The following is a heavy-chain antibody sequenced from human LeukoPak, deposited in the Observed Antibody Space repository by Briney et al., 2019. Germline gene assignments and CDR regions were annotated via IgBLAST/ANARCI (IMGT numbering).Heavy chain of an antibody. J-gene: IGHJ6*03. CDR3: ARQLGYCSTTICYDYYYMDV. V-gene: IGHV4-59*01. Sequence: SSETLSLTCTVSGGSINSYYWSWIRQPPGKGLEWIGNIYYTASTNYNPSLKSRVTISVDTSKNQFSLKLSSVTAADTAVYYCARQLGYCSTTICYDYYYMDVWGKGTTVTISS. CDR1: GGSINSYY. D-gene: IGHD2-2*01. CDR2: IYYTAST.